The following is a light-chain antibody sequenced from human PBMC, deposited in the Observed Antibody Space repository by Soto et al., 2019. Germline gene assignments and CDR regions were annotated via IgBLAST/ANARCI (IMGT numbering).Light chain of an antibody. CDR2: EVS. CDR1: SSDVGSNNR. V-gene: IGLV2-18*02. J-gene: IGLJ1*01. Sequence: QPALTQPPSVSVSPGQSVTISCTGTSSDVGSNNRVSWYQQPPGTAPKLMIYEVSNRPSGVPDRFSGSKSGNTASLTISGLRAEDEADYYCTSYTSSTTPCVFGTGTKVTVL. CDR3: TSYTSSTTPCV.